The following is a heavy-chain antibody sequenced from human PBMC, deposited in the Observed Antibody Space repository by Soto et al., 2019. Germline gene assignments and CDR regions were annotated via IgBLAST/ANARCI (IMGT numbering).Heavy chain of an antibody. V-gene: IGHV3-20*01. Sequence: GGSLRLSCAASGFTFDDYGMSWVRQAPGKGLEWVSGINWNGGSTGYADSVKGRFTISRDNAKNSLYLQMNSLRAEDTALYHCARVVVAATPYYYYYMDVWGKGTTVTVSS. CDR1: GFTFDDYG. D-gene: IGHD2-15*01. J-gene: IGHJ6*03. CDR3: ARVVVAATPYYYYYMDV. CDR2: INWNGGST.